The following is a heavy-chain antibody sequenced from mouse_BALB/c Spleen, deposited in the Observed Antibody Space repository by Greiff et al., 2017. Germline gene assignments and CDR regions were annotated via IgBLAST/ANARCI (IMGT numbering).Heavy chain of an antibody. CDR3: ARERGYDYDVGPFAY. D-gene: IGHD2-4*01. CDR1: GFSLTSYG. J-gene: IGHJ3*01. CDR2: IWAGGST. Sequence: QVQLKQSGPGLVAPSQSLSITCTVSGFSLTSYGVHWVRQPPGKGLEWLGVIWAGGSTNYNSALMSRLSISKDNSKSQVFLKMNSLQTDDTAMYYCARERGYDYDVGPFAYWGQGTLVTVSA. V-gene: IGHV2-9*02.